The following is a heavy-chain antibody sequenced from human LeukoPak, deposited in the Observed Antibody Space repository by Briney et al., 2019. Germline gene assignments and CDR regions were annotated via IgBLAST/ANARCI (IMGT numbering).Heavy chain of an antibody. CDR3: AKQTYARSLGE. J-gene: IGHJ4*02. CDR1: GFPFSDFS. V-gene: IGHV3-23*01. D-gene: IGHD2-8*01. CDR2: TNSGGSST. Sequence: GGSLRLSCATSGFPFSDFSMSWVRQAPGKGLEWISTTNSGGSSTDYAESVMGRFTISRDNSKNTLYLQMSSLRVEDTAMYYCAKQTYARSLGEGGPGTLVTVSS.